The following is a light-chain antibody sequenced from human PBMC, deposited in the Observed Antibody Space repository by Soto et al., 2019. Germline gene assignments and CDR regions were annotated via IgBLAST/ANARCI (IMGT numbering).Light chain of an antibody. J-gene: IGKJ4*02. CDR3: QQYDDLPLT. CDR2: AAS. V-gene: IGKV1-33*01. Sequence: DIQMTQSPSSLSASVGDRVTITCQASQDISNYINWYQQKPGKAPQLLIYAASNLETGVPSGFSGSGSGTDFTLAISSLQPVDLGTYFCQQYDDLPLTFGGGTTVEFK. CDR1: QDISNY.